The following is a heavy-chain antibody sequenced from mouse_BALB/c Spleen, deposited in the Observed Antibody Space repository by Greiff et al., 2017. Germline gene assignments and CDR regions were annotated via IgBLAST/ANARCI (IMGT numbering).Heavy chain of an antibody. J-gene: IGHJ2*01. Sequence: VQLQESGPGLVKPGASVKISCKASGYSFTGYNMNWVKQGNGKGLEWIGNIDPYYGGTSYNQKFKGMATLTVDKSSSTTYMQLKSLTSEDSAGYYCASETAYYGYVYWGQGTTLTVSA. CDR2: IDPYYGGT. V-gene: IGHV1-39*01. CDR1: GYSFTGYN. CDR3: ASETAYYGYVY. D-gene: IGHD1-2*01.